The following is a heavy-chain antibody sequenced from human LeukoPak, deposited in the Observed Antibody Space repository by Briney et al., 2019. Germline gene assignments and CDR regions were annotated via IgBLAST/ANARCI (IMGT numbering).Heavy chain of an antibody. J-gene: IGHJ4*02. D-gene: IGHD6-13*01. CDR2: IYNSGST. CDR1: GGSISSTSHY. Sequence: SETLSLTCTVSGGSISSTSHYWGWIRQPPGKGLEWIASIYNSGSTYFNPALKSRVTISVYTSNNPFSLKLTSVTAADTALYYCARDKRHSSSCMDCGQGTLVTVSS. V-gene: IGHV4-39*02. CDR3: ARDKRHSSSCMD.